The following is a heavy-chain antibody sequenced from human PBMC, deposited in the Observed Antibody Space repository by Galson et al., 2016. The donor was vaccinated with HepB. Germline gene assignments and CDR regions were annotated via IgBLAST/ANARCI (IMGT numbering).Heavy chain of an antibody. CDR1: GFTFTSYA. CDR3: ARDGVRWSPVEYFHH. J-gene: IGHJ1*01. CDR2: ISGSGSST. V-gene: IGHV3-23*01. Sequence: SLRLSCAASGFTFTSYAMSWVRQAPGKGLEWVSLISGSGSSTSYADSVEGRFTISRDNSKNTLYLQMSSLSPDDTAVYYCARDGVRWSPVEYFHHWGQGTLVSVSS. D-gene: IGHD3-3*01.